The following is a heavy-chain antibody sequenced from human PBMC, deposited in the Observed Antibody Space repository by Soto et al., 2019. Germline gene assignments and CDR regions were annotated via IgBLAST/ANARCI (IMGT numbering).Heavy chain of an antibody. D-gene: IGHD2-2*01. CDR3: ARDTGYCSSTSCLYMDV. CDR2: INAGNGNT. V-gene: IGHV1-3*01. CDR1: GYTFTSYA. Sequence: ASVKVSCKASGYTFTSYAMHWVRQAPGQRLEWMGWINAGNGNTKYSRKFQGRVTITRDTSASTAYMELSSLRSEDTAVYYCARDTGYCSSTSCLYMDVWGQGTTVTVSS. J-gene: IGHJ6*02.